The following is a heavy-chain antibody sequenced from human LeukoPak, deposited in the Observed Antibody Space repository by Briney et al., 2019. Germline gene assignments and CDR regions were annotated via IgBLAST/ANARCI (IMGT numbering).Heavy chain of an antibody. CDR2: ISSSSSYI. CDR3: ARGWRMPGYSSGWPNWFDP. J-gene: IGHJ5*02. Sequence: GGSLRLSCAASGFTFRRYSMSWVRQAPGKGLEWVSSISSSSSYIYYADSVKGRFTISRDNAKNSLYLQMNSLRAEDTAVYYCARGWRMPGYSSGWPNWFDPWGQGTLVTVSS. V-gene: IGHV3-21*01. D-gene: IGHD6-19*01. CDR1: GFTFRRYS.